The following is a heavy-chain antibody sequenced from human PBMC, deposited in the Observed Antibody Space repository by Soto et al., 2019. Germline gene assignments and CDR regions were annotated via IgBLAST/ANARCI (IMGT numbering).Heavy chain of an antibody. CDR2: IDSYGGST. V-gene: IGHV3-74*01. CDR1: GFTFSNYR. D-gene: IGHD2-15*01. CDR3: XXXXXXSDY. Sequence: EVQLVESGGGLVQPGGSLRLSCAASGFTFSNYRIYWVRQAXGKGLVGVAYIDSYGGSTXYADSXKGRFTISRDNXXXXXXXXXXXXXXXXXXXXXXXXXXXXSDYWGQGTLVTVSS. J-gene: IGHJ4*02.